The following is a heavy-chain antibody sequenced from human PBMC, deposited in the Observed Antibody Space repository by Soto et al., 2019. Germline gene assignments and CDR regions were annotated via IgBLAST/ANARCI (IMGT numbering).Heavy chain of an antibody. Sequence: ASVKVSCKASGYTFTSYAMHWVRQAPGQRLEWMGWINAGNGNTKYSQKFQGRVTITRDTSASTAYMKLSSLRSEDTAVYYCARVSGWYVLDYWGQGTLVTVSS. CDR3: ARVSGWYVLDY. D-gene: IGHD6-19*01. CDR1: GYTFTSYA. V-gene: IGHV1-3*01. CDR2: INAGNGNT. J-gene: IGHJ4*02.